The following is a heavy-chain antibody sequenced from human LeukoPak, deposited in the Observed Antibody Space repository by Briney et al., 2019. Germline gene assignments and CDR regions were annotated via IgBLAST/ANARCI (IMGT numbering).Heavy chain of an antibody. Sequence: SVKVSCKASGGTFSSYAISWVRQAPGQGLEWMGGIIPIFGTANYAQKFQGRVTITADKSTSTAYMELSSLRSEDTAVYYCARCESYRYSFGYWGQGTLVTVSS. CDR1: GGTFSSYA. J-gene: IGHJ4*02. CDR3: ARCESYRYSFGY. V-gene: IGHV1-69*06. CDR2: IIPIFGTA. D-gene: IGHD3-16*02.